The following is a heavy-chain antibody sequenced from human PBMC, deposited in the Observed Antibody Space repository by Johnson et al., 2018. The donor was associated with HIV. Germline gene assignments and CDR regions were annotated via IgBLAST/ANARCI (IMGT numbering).Heavy chain of an antibody. CDR1: GFTFDDYA. V-gene: IGHV3-9*01. CDR2: ISWNSGSI. Sequence: VQLVESGGDLVQPGKSLRLSCAASGFTFDDYAMHWVRQAPGKGLEWVSGISWNSGSISYADSVKGRFTISRDNAKNSLYLQMNSLRTEDTAVYYCAKDSDTSSSLVEGDDAFDIWGQGTMVTV. J-gene: IGHJ3*02. D-gene: IGHD6-6*01. CDR3: AKDSDTSSSLVEGDDAFDI.